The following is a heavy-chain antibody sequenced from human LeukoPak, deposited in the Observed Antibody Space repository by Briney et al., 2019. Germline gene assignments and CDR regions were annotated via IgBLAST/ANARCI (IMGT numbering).Heavy chain of an antibody. V-gene: IGHV5-51*01. Sequence: HGESLKISCKGSGYKFTNYWIAWVRQMPGQGLEWLGIIYPRDSDTRYSPSFQGQVSISVDTSIDTAYLQWSSLKASDTAMYYCARSPTSHYCTNGVCPGAFDIWGQGTMVTVSS. CDR2: IYPRDSDT. J-gene: IGHJ3*02. CDR1: GYKFTNYW. CDR3: ARSPTSHYCTNGVCPGAFDI. D-gene: IGHD2-8*01.